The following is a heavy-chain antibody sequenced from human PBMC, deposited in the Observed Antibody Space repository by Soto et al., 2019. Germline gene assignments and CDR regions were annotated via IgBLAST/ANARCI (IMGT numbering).Heavy chain of an antibody. CDR3: ARHGGYCSSTSCYLSLLYYYYYMDV. J-gene: IGHJ6*03. CDR2: IYYSGST. V-gene: IGHV4-39*01. D-gene: IGHD2-2*03. CDR1: GGSISSSSYY. Sequence: SETLSLTCTVSGGSISSSSYYWGWIRQPPGKGLEWIGSIYYSGSTYYNPSLKSRVTISVDTSKNQSSLKLSSVTAADTAVYYCARHGGYCSSTSCYLSLLYYYYYMDVWGKGTTVTVSS.